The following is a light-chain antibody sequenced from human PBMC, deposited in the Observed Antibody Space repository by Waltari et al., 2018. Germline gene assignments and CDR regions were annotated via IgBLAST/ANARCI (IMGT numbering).Light chain of an antibody. CDR1: SSNIGSNY. J-gene: IGLJ1*01. CDR2: RNT. Sequence: QSVLTQPPSASGTPGQRVTISCSGSSSNIGSNYVYWYQQLPGPAPKLLMCRNTRRPHGASDRFSGSKAGTSASLGIRGLRSEDEVDYYCATWDDSLSGPVFGTGTKVIVL. CDR3: ATWDDSLSGPV. V-gene: IGLV1-47*01.